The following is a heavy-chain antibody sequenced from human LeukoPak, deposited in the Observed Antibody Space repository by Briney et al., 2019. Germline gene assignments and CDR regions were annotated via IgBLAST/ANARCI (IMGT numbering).Heavy chain of an antibody. D-gene: IGHD6-13*01. V-gene: IGHV1-69*04. J-gene: IGHJ4*02. CDR3: AEGAAAPSY. CDR1: GGTFSSYA. Sequence: SAKVSCKASGGTFSSYAISWVRQAPGQGLEWMGRIIPILGIANYAQKFQGRVTITADKSTSTAYMELSSLRSEVTAVYYCAEGAAAPSYWGQGTLVTVSS. CDR2: IIPILGIA.